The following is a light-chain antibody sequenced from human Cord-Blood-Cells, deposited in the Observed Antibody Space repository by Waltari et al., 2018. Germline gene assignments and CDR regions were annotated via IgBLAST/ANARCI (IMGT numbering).Light chain of an antibody. CDR1: SGAAVSYTL. J-gene: IGLJ2*01. CDR3: CSYAGSSTLV. V-gene: IGLV2-23*01. CDR2: EGS. Sequence: QSPLTQTASVPGSPRQSLPISCTGPSGAAVSYTLVSWYQQHPGKAPQLMIYEGSKRPSGVSNRFSGSKSGNTASLTISGLQAEDEADYYCCSYAGSSTLVFGGGTKLTVL.